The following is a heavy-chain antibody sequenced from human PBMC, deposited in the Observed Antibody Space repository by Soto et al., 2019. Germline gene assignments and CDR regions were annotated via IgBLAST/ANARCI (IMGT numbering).Heavy chain of an antibody. CDR2: IFSNDEK. D-gene: IGHD6-13*01. Sequence: QVTVKESGPVLVKPTETLTLTCTVSGFSLSNAGLGVSWIRQPQGKTLEWLGHIFSNDEKSYSTSLKSRLTISKHTSKSQVVLTMTNMDPVDTAPYYCVSTYSTSWYWFDPWGQGTLVTVSS. V-gene: IGHV2-26*04. J-gene: IGHJ5*02. CDR1: GFSLSNAGLG. CDR3: VSTYSTSWYWFDP.